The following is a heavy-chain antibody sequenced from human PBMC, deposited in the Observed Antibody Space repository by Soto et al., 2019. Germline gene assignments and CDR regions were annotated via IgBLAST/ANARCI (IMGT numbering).Heavy chain of an antibody. Sequence: QVQLQESGPGLVKPSGTLSLTCVVSGSSVSNSNWWTWVRQPPGKGLEWIGEIYHTGDTNYNPSLVSRVTLSIDKSRNQFSLRLGSVTAADTAVYFCARNGIYYYYMDVWCRGTTVTVSS. CDR3: ARNGIYYYYMDV. J-gene: IGHJ6*03. D-gene: IGHD1-1*01. CDR2: IYHTGDT. CDR1: GSSVSNSNW. V-gene: IGHV4-4*02.